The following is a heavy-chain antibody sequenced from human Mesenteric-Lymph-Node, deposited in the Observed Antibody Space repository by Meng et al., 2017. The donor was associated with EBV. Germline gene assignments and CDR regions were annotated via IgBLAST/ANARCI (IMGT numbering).Heavy chain of an antibody. CDR2: IYWDDDK. CDR1: GFSLTTSGVG. D-gene: IGHD3-22*01. J-gene: IGHJ5*02. Sequence: QITLKESGHTLVKPTQTLTPACTFSGFSLTTSGVGVGWIRQPPGKALEWLALIYWDDDKRYSSSLESRLTITQDTSKNQVVLTMTNMDPVDTATYYCAHSPLYQYDPRWFHPWGPGTLVTVSS. V-gene: IGHV2-5*02. CDR3: AHSPLYQYDPRWFHP.